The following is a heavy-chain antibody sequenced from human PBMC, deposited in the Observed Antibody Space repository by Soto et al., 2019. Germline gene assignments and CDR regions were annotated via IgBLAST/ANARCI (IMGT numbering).Heavy chain of an antibody. J-gene: IGHJ6*02. CDR1: GDSISSGNKY. V-gene: IGHV4-30-4*01. CDR3: ARVPSPFDYYYAMDV. D-gene: IGHD3-16*01. Sequence: SETLSLTCTVSGDSISSGNKYWSWIRQPPGKGLEWIGYIFSSGTTYYNPSLKSRLTMSLDASQNQFSLKLNSLTDADTAVYFCARVPSPFDYYYAMDVWGQGATVTVSS. CDR2: IFSSGTT.